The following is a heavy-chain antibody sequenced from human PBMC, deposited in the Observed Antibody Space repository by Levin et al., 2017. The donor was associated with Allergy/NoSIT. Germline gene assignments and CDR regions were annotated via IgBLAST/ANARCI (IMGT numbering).Heavy chain of an antibody. CDR2: IKQDGSEK. D-gene: IGHD6-19*01. Sequence: GGSLRLSCAASGFTFSSYWMSWVRQAPGKGLEWVANIKQDGSEKYYVDSVKGRFTISRDNAKNSLYLQMNSLRAEDTAVYYCARAPSSGWYGGNDAFDIWGQGTMVTVSS. J-gene: IGHJ3*02. CDR1: GFTFSSYW. CDR3: ARAPSSGWYGGNDAFDI. V-gene: IGHV3-7*04.